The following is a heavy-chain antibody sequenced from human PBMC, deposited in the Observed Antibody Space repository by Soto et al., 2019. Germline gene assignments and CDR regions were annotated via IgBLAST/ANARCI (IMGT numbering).Heavy chain of an antibody. CDR2: IYWDDDK. V-gene: IGHV2-5*02. CDR3: APRVYSYGHFDY. D-gene: IGHD5-18*01. Sequence: QITLKESGPTLVKPTQTLTLTCTFSGFSLSTSGVGVGWICQPPGKALEWLALIYWDDDKRYSPSLKSRLTITQDNSKIHVDLKKTRIDPGDTARYYCAPRVYSYGHFDYWGQGTLVTVSS. J-gene: IGHJ4*02. CDR1: GFSLSTSGVG.